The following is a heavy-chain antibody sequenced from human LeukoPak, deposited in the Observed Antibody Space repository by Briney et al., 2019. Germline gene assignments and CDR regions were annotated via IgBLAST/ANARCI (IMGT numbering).Heavy chain of an antibody. D-gene: IGHD3-22*01. CDR2: ISDSGGST. J-gene: IGHJ4*02. Sequence: GGSLRLSCAASGFTFSSYAMSWVRQAPGKGLEWVSGISDSGGSTYYADSVKGRLTISRDNSKNTLYLQMNSLRAEDTAVYYCARGTYYYDSSGYQLRPLDYWGQGTLVTVSS. CDR3: ARGTYYYDSSGYQLRPLDY. CDR1: GFTFSSYA. V-gene: IGHV3-23*01.